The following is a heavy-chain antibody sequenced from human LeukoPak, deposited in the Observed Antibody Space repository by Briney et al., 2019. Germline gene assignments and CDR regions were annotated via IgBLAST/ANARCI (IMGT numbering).Heavy chain of an antibody. CDR1: GFTFSISA. CDR3: AGLGCSSTTCFDY. D-gene: IGHD2-2*01. V-gene: IGHV3-21*06. J-gene: IGHJ4*02. CDR2: INNVASHI. Sequence: GGSLRLSCSASGFTFSISAMNWVRQAPGKGLEWVSSINNVASHIYYADSVKGRFTISRDDAKNTLYLQMNSLRAEDTAVYYCAGLGCSSTTCFDYWGQGTLVTVSS.